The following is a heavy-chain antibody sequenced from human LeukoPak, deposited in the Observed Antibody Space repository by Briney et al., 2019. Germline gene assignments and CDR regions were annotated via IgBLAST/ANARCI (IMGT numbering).Heavy chain of an antibody. CDR1: GFTFSDYY. D-gene: IGHD6-19*01. J-gene: IGHJ4*02. Sequence: GGSLRLSCVASGFTFSDYYMSWIRQAPGKGLEWVSDISSSGTTIKYADSVKGRFTISRDNSKNTLYLQMNSLRAEDTAVYYCAKDSAYSSGWYPIWGQGTLVTVSS. CDR3: AKDSAYSSGWYPI. CDR2: ISSSGTTI. V-gene: IGHV3-11*01.